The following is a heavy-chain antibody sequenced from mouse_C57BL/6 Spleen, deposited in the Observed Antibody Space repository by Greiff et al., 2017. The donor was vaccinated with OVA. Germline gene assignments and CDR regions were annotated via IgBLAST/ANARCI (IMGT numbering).Heavy chain of an antibody. CDR2: ISSGGDYI. CDR1: GFTFSSYA. D-gene: IGHD1-1*01. Sequence: EVKLVESGEGLVKPGGSLKLSCAASGFTFSSYAMSWVRQTPEKRLEWVAYISSGGDYIYYADTVKGRFTISRDNARNTLYLQMSRLKSEDTAMYYCTREGNYGPQRPFAYWGQGTLVTVSA. V-gene: IGHV5-9-1*02. CDR3: TREGNYGPQRPFAY. J-gene: IGHJ3*01.